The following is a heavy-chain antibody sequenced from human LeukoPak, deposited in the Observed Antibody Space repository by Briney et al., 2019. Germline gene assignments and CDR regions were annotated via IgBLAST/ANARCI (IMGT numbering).Heavy chain of an antibody. D-gene: IGHD3-3*01. J-gene: IGHJ4*02. CDR1: GGSFSGYY. CDR2: INHSGST. CDR3: ASKYYDFWSGYRDY. V-gene: IGHV4-34*01. Sequence: PSETLSLTCAVYGGSFSGYYWSWIRQPPGKGLEWIGEINHSGSTNYNPSLKSRVTISVDTSKNQFSLKLSSVTAADTAVYYCASKYYDFWSGYRDYWGQGTLVTVSS.